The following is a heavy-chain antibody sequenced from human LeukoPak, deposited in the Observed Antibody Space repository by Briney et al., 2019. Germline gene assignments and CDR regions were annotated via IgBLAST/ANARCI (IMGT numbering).Heavy chain of an antibody. Sequence: GGSLRLSCTASGFTFSSYTMSWVRQAPGKGLEWVANIKQDGSEKYYVDSVKGRFTISRDNAKNSLYLQMNSLRAEDTAVYYCARESGWLQLGIDYWGQGTLVTVSS. D-gene: IGHD5-24*01. CDR3: ARESGWLQLGIDY. V-gene: IGHV3-7*01. CDR2: IKQDGSEK. CDR1: GFTFSSYT. J-gene: IGHJ4*02.